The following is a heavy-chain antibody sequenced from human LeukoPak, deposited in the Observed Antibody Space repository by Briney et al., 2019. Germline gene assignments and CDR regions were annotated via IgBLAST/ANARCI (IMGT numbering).Heavy chain of an antibody. CDR1: GYSFTSYW. J-gene: IGHJ6*03. Sequence: GESLQISCQGSGYSFTSYWIGWVRPMPGKGLEWMGIIYPGDSDTRYSPSFQGQVTISADKSISTAYLQWSSLKASDTAMYYCARLVHYYDFWSGSNYYYYMDVWGKGTTVTVSS. CDR2: IYPGDSDT. V-gene: IGHV5-51*01. CDR3: ARLVHYYDFWSGSNYYYYMDV. D-gene: IGHD3-3*01.